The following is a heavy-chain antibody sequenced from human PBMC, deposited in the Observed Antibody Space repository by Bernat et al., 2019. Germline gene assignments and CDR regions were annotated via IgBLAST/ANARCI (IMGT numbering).Heavy chain of an antibody. CDR3: ARGSLRYFDWLLATDAFDI. D-gene: IGHD3-9*01. V-gene: IGHV4-30-2*01. Sequence: QLQLQESGSGLVKPSQTLSLTCAVSGGSISSGGYSWSWIRQPPGKGLEWIGYIYHSGSTYYNPSLKSRVTISVDRSKNQFSRKLSSVTAADTAVYYCARGSLRYFDWLLATDAFDIWGQGTMVTVSS. J-gene: IGHJ3*02. CDR1: GGSISSGGYS. CDR2: IYHSGST.